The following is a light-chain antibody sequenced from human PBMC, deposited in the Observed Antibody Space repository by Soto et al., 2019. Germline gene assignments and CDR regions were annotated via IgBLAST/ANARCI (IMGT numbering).Light chain of an antibody. CDR1: SSDVGSYNL. J-gene: IGLJ3*02. V-gene: IGLV2-23*01. CDR2: EGS. Sequence: QSVLTQPASVSGSPGQSITISCTGTSSDVGSYNLVSWYQQHPGKAPKLMIYEGSKRPSGVSNRFSGSKSGNTASLTISGLQAEDEADYYCCSYADSSTNWVFGGGTKVTVL. CDR3: CSYADSSTNWV.